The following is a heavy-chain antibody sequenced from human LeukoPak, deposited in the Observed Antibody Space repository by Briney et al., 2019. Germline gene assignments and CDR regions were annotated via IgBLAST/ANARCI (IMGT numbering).Heavy chain of an antibody. Sequence: ASVKVSCKAFGYTFTSNYMHWVRQAPGQGLEWMGWIKPTSGGTNYAQKFQGRVTMTRDTSISTAYMELSRLRSDDTAVYYCARGSIVGATFDYFDYWGQGTLVTVSS. CDR3: ARGSIVGATFDYFDY. D-gene: IGHD1-26*01. J-gene: IGHJ4*02. CDR1: GYTFTSNY. CDR2: IKPTSGGT. V-gene: IGHV1-2*02.